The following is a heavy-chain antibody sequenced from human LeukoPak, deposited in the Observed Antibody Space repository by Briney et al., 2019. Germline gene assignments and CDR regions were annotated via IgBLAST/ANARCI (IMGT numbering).Heavy chain of an antibody. J-gene: IGHJ4*02. D-gene: IGHD3-22*01. Sequence: GGSLRLSCAASGFTFSRYWMHWVRQAPGKGLMWVSRISPDGSTTLYADSVKGRFTISRDNAKNTLYLQMNSLGAEDTAVYYCARAPPLHYDSSGSPFDYWGQGTLVTVSS. V-gene: IGHV3-74*03. CDR1: GFTFSRYW. CDR3: ARAPPLHYDSSGSPFDY. CDR2: ISPDGSTT.